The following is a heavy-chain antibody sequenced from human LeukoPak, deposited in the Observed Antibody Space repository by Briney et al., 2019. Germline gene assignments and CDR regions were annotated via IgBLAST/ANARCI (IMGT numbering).Heavy chain of an antibody. CDR1: GFTFSSYS. Sequence: MSGGALRLSCAASGFTFSSYSMSWVRQAPGKGLEWVGSIYHSGSTYYNPSLKSRVTISVDTSKNQFSLKLSSVTAADTAVYYCASVSSGWNWDYWGQGTLVTVSS. V-gene: IGHV4-38-2*01. J-gene: IGHJ4*02. D-gene: IGHD6-19*01. CDR2: IYHSGST. CDR3: ASVSSGWNWDY.